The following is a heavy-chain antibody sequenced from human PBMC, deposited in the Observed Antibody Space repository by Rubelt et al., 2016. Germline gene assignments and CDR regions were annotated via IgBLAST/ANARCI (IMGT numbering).Heavy chain of an antibody. CDR2: NWNGGST. CDR3: ARVSGSYYYFDY. J-gene: IGHJ4*02. Sequence: NWNGGSTGYADSVKGRFTISRDNATNSLYLQMNSLRAEDTALYYCARVSGSYYYFDYWGQGTLVTVSS. D-gene: IGHD1-26*01. V-gene: IGHV3-20*03.